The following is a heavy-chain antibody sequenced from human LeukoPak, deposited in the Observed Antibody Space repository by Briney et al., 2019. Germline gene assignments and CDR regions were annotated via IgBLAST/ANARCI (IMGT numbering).Heavy chain of an antibody. J-gene: IGHJ3*02. CDR2: IYTSGST. Sequence: PSETLSLTCTVSGGSISTYYWSWIRLPAGKGLEWIGRIYTSGSTNYNPSLKSRVTMSVDTSKNQFSLRLSSVTAADTAVYFCAGGTVPNAFDIWGQGTMVTVS. CDR3: AGGTVPNAFDI. V-gene: IGHV4-4*07. CDR1: GGSISTYY. D-gene: IGHD1/OR15-1a*01.